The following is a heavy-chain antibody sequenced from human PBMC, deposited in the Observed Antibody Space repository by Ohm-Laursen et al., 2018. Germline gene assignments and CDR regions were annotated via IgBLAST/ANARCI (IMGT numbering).Heavy chain of an antibody. Sequence: SLRLSCTASGFTVSSNYMTWVRQAPGKGLEWVSIIYSGGRTYYADFVKGRFTISRDNSKNTVYLQMNSLRAEDTAVYYCGRDELEYSYEYYWGQGTLVTVSS. CDR2: IYSGGRT. D-gene: IGHD5-18*01. J-gene: IGHJ4*02. V-gene: IGHV3-66*01. CDR1: GFTVSSNY. CDR3: GRDELEYSYEYY.